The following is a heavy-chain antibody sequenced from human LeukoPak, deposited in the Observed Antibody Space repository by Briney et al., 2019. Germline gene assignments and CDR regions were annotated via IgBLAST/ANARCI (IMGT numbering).Heavy chain of an antibody. D-gene: IGHD3-3*01. CDR3: AKDLNYDFWSGLGN. Sequence: GGSLRLSCTASGFTFSRYGIHWVRQAPGRGLEWVALMSYDENNDYYADSVKGRFTISRDNSKNTLYLQMNSLRAEDTAVYYCAKDLNYDFWSGLGNWGQGTLVTVSS. CDR2: MSYDENND. J-gene: IGHJ4*02. V-gene: IGHV3-30*18. CDR1: GFTFSRYG.